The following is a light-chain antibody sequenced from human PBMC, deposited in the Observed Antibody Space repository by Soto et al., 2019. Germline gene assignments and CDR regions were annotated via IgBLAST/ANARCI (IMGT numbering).Light chain of an antibody. CDR1: QGISSY. CDR3: QQYYSYPLT. V-gene: IGKV1-8*01. Sequence: AIRMTQSPSSFSASTGDRVTITCRASQGISSYLAWYQQKPGKAPKLLIYAASTLQSGVPSRFSGSGSGTDFTPPIGCLQSEDFAIFYCQQYYSYPLTFGPGP. J-gene: IGKJ3*01. CDR2: AAS.